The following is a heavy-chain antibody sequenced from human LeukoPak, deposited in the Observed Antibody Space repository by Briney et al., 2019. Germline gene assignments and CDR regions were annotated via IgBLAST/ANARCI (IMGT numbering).Heavy chain of an antibody. Sequence: PSETLSLTCTVSGGSISSSSYYWGWIRQPPGKGLEWIGSIYYSGSTYYNPSLKSRVTISVDTSKNQFSLKLSSVTAADTALYYRARHYYYDFWSGYTTDFDYWGQGTLVTVSS. CDR3: ARHYYYDFWSGYTTDFDY. CDR2: IYYSGST. CDR1: GGSISSSSYY. V-gene: IGHV4-39*01. D-gene: IGHD3-3*01. J-gene: IGHJ4*02.